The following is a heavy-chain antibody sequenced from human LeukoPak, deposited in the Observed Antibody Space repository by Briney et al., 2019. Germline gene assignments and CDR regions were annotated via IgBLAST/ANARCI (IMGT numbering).Heavy chain of an antibody. J-gene: IGHJ4*02. CDR2: IVVGSGNT. D-gene: IGHD3-9*01. CDR3: AAGGQLRYFDWLLPEPYYFDY. Sequence: GTSVKVSCKASGFAFTSSAVQWVRQARGQRLECIGWIVVGSGNTIYAQKFQERVTITRDMSTSTAYMELSSLRSEDTAVYYCAAGGQLRYFDWLLPEPYYFDYWGQGTLVTVSS. V-gene: IGHV1-58*01. CDR1: GFAFTSSA.